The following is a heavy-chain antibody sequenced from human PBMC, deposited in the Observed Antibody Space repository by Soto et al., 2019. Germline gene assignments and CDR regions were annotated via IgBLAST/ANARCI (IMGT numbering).Heavy chain of an antibody. V-gene: IGHV4-30-4*01. D-gene: IGHD3-22*01. CDR2: IYYSGST. CDR1: GGSISSGDYY. Sequence: SETLSLTCTVSGGSISSGDYYWSWLRQPPGKGLEWIGYIYYSGSTYYNPSLKSRVTISVDTSKNQFSLKLSSVTAADTAVYYCARSGYYYDSSGYQYYFDYWGQGTLVTVS. CDR3: ARSGYYYDSSGYQYYFDY. J-gene: IGHJ4*02.